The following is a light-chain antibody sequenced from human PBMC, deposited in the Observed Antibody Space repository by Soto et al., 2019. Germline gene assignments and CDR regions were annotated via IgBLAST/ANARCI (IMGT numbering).Light chain of an antibody. CDR1: QSVSRY. Sequence: ETVLTQSPATLSLSPGEEATLSCRASQSVSRYLAWYQQKPGQAPRLLIYDASNRATGIPARFSGSGSGTDFTVTISSLEPEDSAVYYCQQRQNWPPITFGQGTRLEIK. CDR3: QQRQNWPPIT. V-gene: IGKV3-11*01. J-gene: IGKJ5*01. CDR2: DAS.